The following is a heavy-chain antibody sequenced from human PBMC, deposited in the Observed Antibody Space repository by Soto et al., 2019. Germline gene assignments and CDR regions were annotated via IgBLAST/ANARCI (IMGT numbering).Heavy chain of an antibody. CDR1: GYTFTSYG. Sequence: QVQLVQSGAEVKKPGASVKVSRKASGYTFTSYGISWVRQAPGQGLEWMGWISAYNGNTNYAQKLQGRVTMTTDTSTSTAYMELRSLRSDDTAVYYCARLASGRWLAPGAVDYWGQGTLVTVSS. CDR3: ARLASGRWLAPGAVDY. D-gene: IGHD3-10*01. J-gene: IGHJ4*02. CDR2: ISAYNGNT. V-gene: IGHV1-18*01.